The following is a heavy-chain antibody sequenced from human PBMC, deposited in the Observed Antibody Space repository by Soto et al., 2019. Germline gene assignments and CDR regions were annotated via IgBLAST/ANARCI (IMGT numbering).Heavy chain of an antibody. CDR2: ISSSSSTI. Sequence: PGGSLRLSCAASGFTFSSYSMNWVRQAPGKGLEWVSYISSSSSTIYYADSVKGRFTISRDNSKNTLYLQMNSLRAEDTAVYYCARESWGPYSSSTDLDYWGQGTLVTVSS. V-gene: IGHV3-48*01. J-gene: IGHJ4*02. D-gene: IGHD6-6*01. CDR1: GFTFSSYS. CDR3: ARESWGPYSSSTDLDY.